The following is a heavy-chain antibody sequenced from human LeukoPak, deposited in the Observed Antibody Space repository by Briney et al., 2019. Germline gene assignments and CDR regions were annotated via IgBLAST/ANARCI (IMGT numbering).Heavy chain of an antibody. CDR1: GFTFSGSA. V-gene: IGHV3-73*01. D-gene: IGHD6-6*01. Sequence: PGGSLRLSCAASGFTFSGSAMHWVRQASGKGLEWVGRIGSKANSYATAYAASVKGRFTISRDDSKNTAYLQMNSLKTEDTAVYYYTRRGYSSSSDFDYWGQGTLVTVSS. J-gene: IGHJ4*02. CDR2: IGSKANSYAT. CDR3: TRRGYSSSSDFDY.